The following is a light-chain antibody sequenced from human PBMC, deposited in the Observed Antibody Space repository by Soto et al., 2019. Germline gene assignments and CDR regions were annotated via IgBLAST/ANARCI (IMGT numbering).Light chain of an antibody. CDR2: DTS. V-gene: IGKV3-15*01. CDR3: QQYNKWPPIT. Sequence: TPSPCTLSLSPGERATLSCRASQSVSIKLAWYQQKPGQAPRLLIYDTSTRATGIPARFSGSGSGTEFTLTISSLQSEDFAVYYCQQYNKWPPITFGQGTRLEIK. J-gene: IGKJ5*01. CDR1: QSVSIK.